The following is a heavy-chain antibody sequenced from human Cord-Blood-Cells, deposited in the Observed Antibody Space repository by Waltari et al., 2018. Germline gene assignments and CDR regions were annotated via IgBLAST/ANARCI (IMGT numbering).Heavy chain of an antibody. CDR3: ARDLCSSTSCSYDAFDI. J-gene: IGHJ3*02. CDR1: GGTFSSYA. CDR2: IIPIFGTA. Sequence: QVQLVQSGAEVKKPGSSVKVSCKASGGTFSSYAISWVRQAPGQGLEWMGGIIPIFGTANYAQKFQGRVTIIADESTSTAYMELSSLRSEDTAVYYCARDLCSSTSCSYDAFDIWGQGTMVTVSS. V-gene: IGHV1-69*01. D-gene: IGHD2-2*01.